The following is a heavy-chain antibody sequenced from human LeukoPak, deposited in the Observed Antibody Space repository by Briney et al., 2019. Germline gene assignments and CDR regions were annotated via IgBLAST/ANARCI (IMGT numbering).Heavy chain of an antibody. CDR1: GYTFTSYG. V-gene: IGHV1-18*01. J-gene: IGHJ6*02. Sequence: GSVKVSCTASGYTFTSYGISWVRQTPGQGLEWMGWISAYNGNTNYAQKLQGRVTMTTDTSTSTAYMELRSLRSDDTAVYYCARESLAYYYYYYGMDVWGQGTTVTVSS. CDR3: ARESLAYYYYYYGMDV. CDR2: ISAYNGNT.